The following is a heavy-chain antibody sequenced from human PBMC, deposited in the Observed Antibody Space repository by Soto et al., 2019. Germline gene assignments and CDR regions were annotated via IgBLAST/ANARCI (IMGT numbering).Heavy chain of an antibody. V-gene: IGHV3-33*01. D-gene: IGHD7-27*01. J-gene: IGHJ4*02. Sequence: GGSLRLSCAASAFTFSSYGMHWVRQAPGKGLEWVALIWYDGSKKNYADSVKGRFTISRDNSKNTLYLQMNSLRAEDTAVYYCARASLRWGNELGGLDYWGQGTLVTVSS. CDR1: AFTFSSYG. CDR2: IWYDGSKK. CDR3: ARASLRWGNELGGLDY.